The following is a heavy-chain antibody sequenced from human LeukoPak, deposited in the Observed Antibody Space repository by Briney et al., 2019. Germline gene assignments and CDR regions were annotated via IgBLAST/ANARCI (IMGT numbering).Heavy chain of an antibody. V-gene: IGHV1-46*01. Sequence: ASVKVSSTASGYTFTSYYMHWVRQAPGQGLEWMGIINPSGGSTSYTQKFQGRVTMTRDTSTSTVYMELGSLRSEDTAVYYCARDTGYSGYALTYWGQGTLVTVSS. D-gene: IGHD5-12*01. CDR3: ARDTGYSGYALTY. CDR1: GYTFTSYY. J-gene: IGHJ4*02. CDR2: INPSGGST.